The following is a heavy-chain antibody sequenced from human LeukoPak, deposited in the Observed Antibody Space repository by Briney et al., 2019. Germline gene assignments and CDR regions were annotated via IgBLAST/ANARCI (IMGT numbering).Heavy chain of an antibody. CDR3: ARSGKAYAFDI. Sequence: SETLSLTCAVSGGSISSGGYSWSWIRQPPGKGLEWIGYIYYSGSTYYNPSLKSRVTISVDTSKNQFSLKLSSVTAADTAVYYCARSGKAYAFDIWGQGTMVTVSS. CDR2: IYYSGST. J-gene: IGHJ3*02. D-gene: IGHD3-10*01. CDR1: GGSISSGGYS. V-gene: IGHV4-30-4*07.